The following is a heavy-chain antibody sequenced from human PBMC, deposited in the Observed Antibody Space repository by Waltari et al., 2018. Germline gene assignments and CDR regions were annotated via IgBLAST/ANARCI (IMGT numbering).Heavy chain of an antibody. CDR3: ARGVSEYYYDSSGYRD. V-gene: IGHV1-69*01. J-gene: IGHJ4*02. CDR1: GGTFRSYA. Sequence: QVQLVQSGAAVKKPGSSVKVSCKASGGTFRSYAISWVRQAPGQGLEWMGGIIPIFGTANYAQKFQGRVTITADESTSTAYMELSSLRSEDTAVYYCARGVSEYYYDSSGYRDWGQGTLVTVSS. D-gene: IGHD3-22*01. CDR2: IIPIFGTA.